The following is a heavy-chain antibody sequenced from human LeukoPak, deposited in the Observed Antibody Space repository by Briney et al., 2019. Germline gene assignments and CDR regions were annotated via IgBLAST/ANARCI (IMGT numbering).Heavy chain of an antibody. J-gene: IGHJ4*02. CDR1: GGSISSYY. V-gene: IGHV4-59*01. CDR3: AAEGRYYYDSSGYYSRFDY. CDR2: IYYSGST. D-gene: IGHD3-22*01. Sequence: SETLSLTCTVSGGSISSYYWSWIRQPPGKGLEWIGYIYYSGSTNYNPSLKSRVTISVDTSKNQFSLKLSSVTAAGTAVYYCAAEGRYYYDSSGYYSRFDYWCQGTLVTVSS.